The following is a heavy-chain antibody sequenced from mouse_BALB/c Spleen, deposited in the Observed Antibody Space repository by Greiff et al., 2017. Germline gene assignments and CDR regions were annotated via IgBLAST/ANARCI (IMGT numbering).Heavy chain of an antibody. V-gene: IGHV1-69*02. Sequence: QVQLQQPGAELVRPGASVKLSCKASGYTFTSYWINWVKQRPGQGLEWIGNIYPSDSYTNYNQKFKDKATLTVDKSSSTAYMQLSSPTSEDSAVYYCTDGWDYWGQGTALTVSS. CDR1: GYTFTSYW. CDR2: IYPSDSYT. D-gene: IGHD1-1*01. CDR3: TDGWDY. J-gene: IGHJ2*01.